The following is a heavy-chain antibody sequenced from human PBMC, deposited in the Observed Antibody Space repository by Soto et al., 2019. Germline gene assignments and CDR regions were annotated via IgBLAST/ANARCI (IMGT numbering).Heavy chain of an antibody. CDR2: LYYSGST. Sequence: QVQLQESGPGLVKPSETLSLTCTVSGGSISSYYWSWIRQPPGKGPAWIGYLYYSGSTNYTPSLKSRITISVDTSQNQFSLKLSSVTAADTAVYYWARAVARNYASDIWGHGTMVTVSS. J-gene: IGHJ3*02. V-gene: IGHV4-59*08. CDR3: ARAVARNYASDI. CDR1: GGSISSYY. D-gene: IGHD6-19*01.